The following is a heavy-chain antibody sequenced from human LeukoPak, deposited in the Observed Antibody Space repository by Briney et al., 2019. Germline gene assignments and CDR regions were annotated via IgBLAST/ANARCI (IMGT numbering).Heavy chain of an antibody. CDR1: GSPFTSYW. Sequence: PGGSLQISCQGSGSPFTSYWIGGGRQLPGKGREGMGIIYPGDADTKNSPSFQGQVTISADKSISTAYLQWSSLKASDTAMYYCARLRYYYDSSGTPWAFDIWGQGKMVTVSS. CDR2: IYPGDADT. J-gene: IGHJ3*02. D-gene: IGHD3-22*01. CDR3: ARLRYYYDSSGTPWAFDI. V-gene: IGHV5-51*01.